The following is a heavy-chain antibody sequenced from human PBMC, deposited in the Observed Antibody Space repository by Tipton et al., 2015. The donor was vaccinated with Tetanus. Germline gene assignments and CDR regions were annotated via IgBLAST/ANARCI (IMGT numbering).Heavy chain of an antibody. CDR2: IDPNSGGT. Sequence: QVQLVQSGAEVKKPGASVKVSCKASGYTFTGYYIYWVRQAPGQGLEWMGWIDPNSGGTVYAQKFQGRVPMTGDTSISTAYMELRSLRSDDTAVYYCARDRGDYIYYGMDVWGPGTTVTVS. V-gene: IGHV1-2*02. D-gene: IGHD3-22*01. CDR1: GYTFTGYY. CDR3: ARDRGDYIYYGMDV. J-gene: IGHJ6*02.